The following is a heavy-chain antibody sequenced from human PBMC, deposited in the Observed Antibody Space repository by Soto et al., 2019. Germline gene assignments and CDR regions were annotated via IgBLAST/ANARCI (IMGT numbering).Heavy chain of an antibody. CDR1: GYTFTSYE. Sequence: QVQLVQSGAEVKKPGASVKVSCKASGYTFTSYEINWVRQATGQGLEYLGWMNPNSGKTAYVQKFQGGVTMTWDTPITTAYMELGSLRSEDTAVYFCAGGIKYGAYSRWFDPWGQGTLVTVSS. V-gene: IGHV1-8*01. CDR2: MNPNSGKT. D-gene: IGHD4-17*01. J-gene: IGHJ5*02. CDR3: AGGIKYGAYSRWFDP.